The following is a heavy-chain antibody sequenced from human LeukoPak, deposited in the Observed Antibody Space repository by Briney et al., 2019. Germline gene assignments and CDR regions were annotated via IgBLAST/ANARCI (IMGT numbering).Heavy chain of an antibody. V-gene: IGHV3-73*01. CDR3: TRLGMSLER. D-gene: IGHD1-1*01. Sequence: GGSLRLSCAASGFTSSGSAMHWLRQASGKGLEWVGRIRSKANSYATAYAASVKGRFTISRDDSKNTAYLQMNSVKTEDTAVYYCTRLGMSLERWGQGTLVTVSS. J-gene: IGHJ4*02. CDR2: IRSKANSYAT. CDR1: GFTSSGSA.